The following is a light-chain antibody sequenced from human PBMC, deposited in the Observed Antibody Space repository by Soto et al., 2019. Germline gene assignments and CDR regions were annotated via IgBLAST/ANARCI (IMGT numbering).Light chain of an antibody. J-gene: IGLJ1*01. V-gene: IGLV2-18*01. CDR2: EAS. Sequence: QSVLTQPPSVSGCPGQSVTISCTGTSTDFVSYNRVSWYQQPPGTAPKLIIYEASNRPSGVPDRFSGSKSGNTASLTISGLQAADEADYYCSLYTSENTYVFGTGTKV. CDR3: SLYTSENTYV. CDR1: STDFVSYNR.